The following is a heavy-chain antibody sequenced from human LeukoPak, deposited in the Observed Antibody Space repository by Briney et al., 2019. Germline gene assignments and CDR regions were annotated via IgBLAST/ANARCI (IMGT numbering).Heavy chain of an antibody. V-gene: IGHV3-48*02. J-gene: IGHJ4*02. D-gene: IGHD3-22*01. CDR2: ISSSSSTI. Sequence: GGSLRLSCAASGFTFSSYSMNWVRQASGKGLEWVSYISSSSSTIYYADSVKGRFTISRDNAKNSLYLQMNSLRDEDTAVYYCARDPEYYYDSSGPFSWGQGTLVTVSS. CDR1: GFTFSSYS. CDR3: ARDPEYYYDSSGPFS.